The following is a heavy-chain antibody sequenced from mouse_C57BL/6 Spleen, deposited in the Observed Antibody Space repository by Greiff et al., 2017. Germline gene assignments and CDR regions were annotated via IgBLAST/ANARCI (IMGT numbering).Heavy chain of an antibody. Sequence: EVQGVESGGDLVKPGGSLKLSCAASGFTFSSYGMSWVRQTPDKRLEWVATISSGGSYTYYPDSVKGRFTISRDNAKNTLYLQMSSLKSEDTAMYYCARQGRGYWGQGTTLTVSS. CDR2: ISSGGSYT. CDR1: GFTFSSYG. CDR3: ARQGRGY. J-gene: IGHJ2*01. V-gene: IGHV5-6*01.